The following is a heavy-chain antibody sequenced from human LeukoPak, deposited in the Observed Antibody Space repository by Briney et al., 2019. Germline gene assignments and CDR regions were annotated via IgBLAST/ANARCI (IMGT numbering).Heavy chain of an antibody. V-gene: IGHV4-59*08. Sequence: SETLSLTCAVYGGSFSSYYWSWIRQPPGKGLEWIGYIYYSGSTNYNPSLKSRVTISVDTSKNQFSLKLSSVTAADTAVYYCARSSGDCSGGSCYSPLYYYGMDVWGQGTTVTVSS. CDR1: GGSFSSYY. CDR2: IYYSGST. D-gene: IGHD2-15*01. CDR3: ARSSGDCSGGSCYSPLYYYGMDV. J-gene: IGHJ6*02.